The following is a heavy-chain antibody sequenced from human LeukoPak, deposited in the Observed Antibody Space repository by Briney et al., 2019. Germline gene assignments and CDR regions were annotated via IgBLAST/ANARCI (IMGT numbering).Heavy chain of an antibody. CDR1: GGSISSYY. V-gene: IGHV4-59*01. Sequence: SETLSLTCTVSGGSISSYYWSWIRQPPGKGLEWIGYIYYSGTTNYNPSLKSRVTISVDTSKNQFSLRLSSVTAADTAVYYCARGVYIAAAQYGNWGQGTLVTVSS. CDR3: ARGVYIAAAQYGN. CDR2: IYYSGTT. D-gene: IGHD6-13*01. J-gene: IGHJ4*02.